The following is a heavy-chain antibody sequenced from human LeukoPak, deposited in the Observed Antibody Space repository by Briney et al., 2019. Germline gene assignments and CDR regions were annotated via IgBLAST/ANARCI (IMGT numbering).Heavy chain of an antibody. J-gene: IGHJ3*02. V-gene: IGHV1-69*13. CDR2: IIPIFGTA. CDR3: ARAIATLDAFDI. D-gene: IGHD5-24*01. Sequence: GASVKVSCKASGGTFSSYAISWVRQAPGQGLEWMGGIIPIFGTANYAQKFQGRVTITADESTSIAYMELSSLRSEDTAVYYCARAIATLDAFDIWGQGTMVTVSS. CDR1: GGTFSSYA.